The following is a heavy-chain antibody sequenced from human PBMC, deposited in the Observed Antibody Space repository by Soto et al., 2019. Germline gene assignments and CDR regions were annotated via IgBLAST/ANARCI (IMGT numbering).Heavy chain of an antibody. J-gene: IGHJ4*02. CDR1: GFTFSSHA. CDR2: ISYDGSNK. V-gene: IGHV3-30-3*01. Sequence: HPGGSLRLSCAASGFTFSSHAMNWLRQAPGKGLEWVAVISYDGSNKYYADSVKGRFTISRDNSKNTLYLQMNSLRAEDTAVYYCARDRAVVGYSYGGGLDYWGQGTLVTVSS. CDR3: ARDRAVVGYSYGGGLDY. D-gene: IGHD5-18*01.